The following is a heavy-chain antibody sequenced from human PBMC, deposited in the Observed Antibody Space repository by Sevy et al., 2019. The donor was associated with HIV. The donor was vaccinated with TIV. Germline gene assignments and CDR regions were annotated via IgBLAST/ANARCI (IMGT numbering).Heavy chain of an antibody. CDR2: SYFSWST. CDR1: GGSISSYY. V-gene: IGHV4-59*08. D-gene: IGHD4-17*01. CDR3: AGRDYGGNSYYFHY. Sequence: SETLSLTCTVSGGSISSYYWSWIRQPPGKGLEWIGYSYFSWSTNYNPSLKSRVTISVDMSKNQFSLQLSSVTAADTTVYYCAGRDYGGNSYYFHYWGQGTLVTVSS. J-gene: IGHJ4*02.